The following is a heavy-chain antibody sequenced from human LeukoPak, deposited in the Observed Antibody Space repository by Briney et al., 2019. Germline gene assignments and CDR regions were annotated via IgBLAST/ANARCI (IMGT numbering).Heavy chain of an antibody. D-gene: IGHD7-27*01. CDR3: ARDASNWGSQREQDY. Sequence: PGRSLRLSCAASGFTFSSYAMHWVRQAPGKGLEWVAVISYDGSNKYYADSVKGRFTISRDNSKNTLYLQMNSLRAEDTAVYYCARDASNWGSQREQDYWGQGTLVTVSS. CDR1: GFTFSSYA. CDR2: ISYDGSNK. J-gene: IGHJ4*02. V-gene: IGHV3-30-3*01.